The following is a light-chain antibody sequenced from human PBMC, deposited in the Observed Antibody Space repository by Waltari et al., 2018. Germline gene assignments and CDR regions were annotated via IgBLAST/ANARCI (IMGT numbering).Light chain of an antibody. CDR1: QGISSA. J-gene: IGKJ4*01. CDR2: DAT. CDR3: QQFNNDPALT. Sequence: AIQLTQSPSSLPASVGDRVTIPCRASQGISSALAWYQHKPGKAPKVLIYDATRLDSGVPSRFSGSGSGTDFTLTISSLQPEDFATYYCQQFNNDPALTFGGGTKVEIK. V-gene: IGKV1D-13*01.